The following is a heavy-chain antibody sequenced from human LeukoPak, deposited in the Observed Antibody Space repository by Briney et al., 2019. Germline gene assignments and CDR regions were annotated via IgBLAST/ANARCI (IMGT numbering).Heavy chain of an antibody. D-gene: IGHD3-16*01. CDR2: IYSGGYT. V-gene: IGHV3-53*05. J-gene: IGHJ6*02. CDR3: ARNGLRGYYGMDV. CDR1: GFTVSSNY. Sequence: GGSLRLSCAAPGFTVSSNYMSWVRQAPGKGLEWVSVIYSGGYTYYADSVKGRFTISRDNSKNTVYLQMNSLRAEDTAMYYCARNGLRGYYGMDVWGQGTTVTVSS.